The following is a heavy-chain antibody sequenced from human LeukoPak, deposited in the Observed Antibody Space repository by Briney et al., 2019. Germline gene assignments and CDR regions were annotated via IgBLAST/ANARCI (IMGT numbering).Heavy chain of an antibody. CDR2: IRCDGSNK. CDR1: GFTFSSYG. Sequence: GGSLRLSCAASGFTFSSYGMHWVRQAPGKGLEWVAFIRCDGSNKYYADSVKGRFTISRDNSKNTLYLQMNSLRAEDTAVYYCAKDEATYGSGSYARGGVSYYFDYWGQGTLVTVSS. CDR3: AKDEATYGSGSYARGGVSYYFDY. V-gene: IGHV3-30*02. J-gene: IGHJ4*02. D-gene: IGHD3-10*01.